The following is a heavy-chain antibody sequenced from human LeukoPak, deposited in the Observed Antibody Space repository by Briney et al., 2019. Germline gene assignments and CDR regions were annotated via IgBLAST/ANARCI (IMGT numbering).Heavy chain of an antibody. Sequence: SETLSLTCSVSGDSVSSDYWSWIRLPPGKGLERIGYIHYSGSTYYNPSLKSGVTISVDTSKNQFSLNLRSVTAADTAVYYCARRYCRNNNCRFDPWGQGTLVTVSS. V-gene: IGHV4-59*02. D-gene: IGHD2-15*01. CDR3: ARRYCRNNNCRFDP. CDR2: IHYSGST. CDR1: GDSVSSDY. J-gene: IGHJ5*02.